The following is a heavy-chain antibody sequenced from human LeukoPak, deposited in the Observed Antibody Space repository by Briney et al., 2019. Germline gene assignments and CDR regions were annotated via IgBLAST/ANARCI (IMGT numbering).Heavy chain of an antibody. CDR2: INAGNGNT. CDR1: GYTFTSYA. Sequence: AASVKVSCKASGYTFTSYAMHWVRQAPGQRLEWMGWINAGNGNTKYSQKLHGRVTITRDTSASTAYMELSSLRSEDTAVYYCARGGTYSSGWYDYWGQGTLVTVSS. CDR3: ARGGTYSSGWYDY. V-gene: IGHV1-3*01. J-gene: IGHJ4*02. D-gene: IGHD6-19*01.